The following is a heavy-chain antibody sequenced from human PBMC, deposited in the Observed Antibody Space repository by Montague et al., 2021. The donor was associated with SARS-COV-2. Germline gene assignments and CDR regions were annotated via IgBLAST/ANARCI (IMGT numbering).Heavy chain of an antibody. V-gene: IGHV4-39*01. CDR3: ASPTYYYDSSGSDAFDI. D-gene: IGHD3-22*01. J-gene: IGHJ3*02. CDR1: GGSISSRNYY. Sequence: TLSLTCTVSGGSISSRNYYWGWIRQPPGKGLEWIGSIYYSGSTYYNPSLKSRVTIFVDTSKNQFSLKLSSVTAADTAVYYCASPTYYYDSSGSDAFDIWGQGTMVTVSS. CDR2: IYYSGST.